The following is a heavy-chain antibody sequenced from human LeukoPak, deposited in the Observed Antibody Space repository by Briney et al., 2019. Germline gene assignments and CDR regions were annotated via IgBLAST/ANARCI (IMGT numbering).Heavy chain of an antibody. J-gene: IGHJ3*01. CDR2: INPTSGGT. CDR1: GYTFTDYY. CDR3: ARDFRTTTWSYDAFDL. Sequence: ASVKVSCKASGYTFTDYYIHWVREAPGQGLEWVGWINPTSGGTNYAQKFQDRVTMTRDTSNNTSYMELSRLRSDDTAVYYCARDFRTTTWSYDAFDLWGQGTMVTVSS. D-gene: IGHD1/OR15-1a*01. V-gene: IGHV1-2*02.